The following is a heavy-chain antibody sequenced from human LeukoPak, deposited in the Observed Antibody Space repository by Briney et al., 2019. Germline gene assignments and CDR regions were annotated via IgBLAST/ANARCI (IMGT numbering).Heavy chain of an antibody. CDR2: IASDGSST. J-gene: IGHJ4*02. Sequence: PGGSLRLSCAASGFTFSSYWMNWVRQAPGKGLVWVSRIASDGSSTTYADSVKGRFSISRDNAKNTLYLQMNSLRVEDTAVYYCARGIVVVPAALTYYFDYWGQGTLVTVSS. V-gene: IGHV3-74*01. CDR3: ARGIVVVPAALTYYFDY. CDR1: GFTFSSYW. D-gene: IGHD2-2*01.